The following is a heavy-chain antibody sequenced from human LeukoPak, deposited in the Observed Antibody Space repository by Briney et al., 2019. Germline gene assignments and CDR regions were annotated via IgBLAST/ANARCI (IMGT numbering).Heavy chain of an antibody. CDR2: ITNNGRKT. CDR1: GFIFNDYF. Sequence: KAGGSLRLSCAASGFIFNDYFMGWIRQTPGKGLEWVSYITNNGRKTYYADSMKGRFTISRDNAKNSLHLQMNSLRAEDTALYYCARAGMDSRGYYQGFDYWGQGTLVTVSS. D-gene: IGHD3-22*01. V-gene: IGHV3-11*04. CDR3: ARAGMDSRGYYQGFDY. J-gene: IGHJ4*02.